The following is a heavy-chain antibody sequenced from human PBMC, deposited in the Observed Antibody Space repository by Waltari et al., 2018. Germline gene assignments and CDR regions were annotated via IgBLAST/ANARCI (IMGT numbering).Heavy chain of an antibody. CDR3: ARDSVRYFDWFRSYYYYGMDV. D-gene: IGHD3-9*01. Sequence: QVQLQQWGAGLLKPSETLSLTCAVYGGSFSGYYWSWIRQPPGKGLEWIGEINHSGSTNYNPSLKRRVTISVDTSKNQFSLKLSSVTAADTAVYYCARDSVRYFDWFRSYYYYGMDVWGQGTTVTVSS. CDR2: INHSGST. CDR1: GGSFSGYY. J-gene: IGHJ6*02. V-gene: IGHV4-34*01.